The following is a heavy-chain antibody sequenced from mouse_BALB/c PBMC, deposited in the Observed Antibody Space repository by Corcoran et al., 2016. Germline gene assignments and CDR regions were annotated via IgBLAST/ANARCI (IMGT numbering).Heavy chain of an antibody. CDR2: INPYYGST. CDR1: GYSFTDYI. CDR3: ARSNYDDWFAY. V-gene: IGHV1-39*01. D-gene: IGHD2-4*01. Sequence: EIQLQQTGPELVKPGASVKISCKASGYSFTDYIMLWVKQSHGKSLEWIGNINPYYGSTSYNLKFKGKATLTVDKSSSTAYMQLNSLTSEDSAVYYCARSNYDDWFAYWGQGTLVTVSA. J-gene: IGHJ3*01.